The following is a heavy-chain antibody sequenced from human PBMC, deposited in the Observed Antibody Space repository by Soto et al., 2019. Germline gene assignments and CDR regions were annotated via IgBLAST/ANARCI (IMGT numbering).Heavy chain of an antibody. Sequence: SVKVSCKASGGSFISYAIIWVRQAPGQGLEWMGGIIPIFGTANYAQKFQGRVTITADKSTSTAYMELSSLRSEDTAVYYCARDSVVGATHLNWFDPWGQGTLVTVSS. D-gene: IGHD1-26*01. CDR3: ARDSVVGATHLNWFDP. J-gene: IGHJ5*02. CDR2: IIPIFGTA. V-gene: IGHV1-69*06. CDR1: GGSFISYA.